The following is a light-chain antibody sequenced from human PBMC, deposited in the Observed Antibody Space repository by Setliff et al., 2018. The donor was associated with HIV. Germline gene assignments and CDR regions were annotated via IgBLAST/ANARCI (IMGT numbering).Light chain of an antibody. CDR2: EVT. CDR1: SSDIGAYNF. J-gene: IGLJ1*01. Sequence: QSVLSQPPSASGSPGQSVTISCTGTSSDIGAYNFVSWYQQHPGRAPKLMIYEVTKRPSGVPDRFSGSKSGNTASLTVSGLQAEDEADYYRTSYAGRNNCVLGTGTKATVL. V-gene: IGLV2-8*01. CDR3: TSYAGRNNCV.